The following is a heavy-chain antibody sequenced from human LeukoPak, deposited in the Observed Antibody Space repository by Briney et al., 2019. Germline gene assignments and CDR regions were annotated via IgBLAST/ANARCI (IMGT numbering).Heavy chain of an antibody. CDR2: INHSGST. V-gene: IGHV4-34*01. CDR1: GGSFSGYY. Sequence: SETLSLTCAVYGGSFSGYYWSWIRQPPGKGLEWIGEINHSGSTNYNPPLKSRVTISVDTSKNQFSLKLSSVTAADTAVYYCARGRRAVGYCSSTSCYTPPGYWGQGTLATVSS. D-gene: IGHD2-2*02. J-gene: IGHJ4*02. CDR3: ARGRRAVGYCSSTSCYTPPGY.